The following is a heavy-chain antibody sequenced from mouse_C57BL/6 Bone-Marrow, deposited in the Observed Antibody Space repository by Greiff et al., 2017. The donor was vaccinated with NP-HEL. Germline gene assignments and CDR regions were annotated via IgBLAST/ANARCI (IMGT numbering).Heavy chain of an antibody. CDR1: GYAFSSSW. D-gene: IGHD1-1*01. J-gene: IGHJ2*01. V-gene: IGHV1-82*01. CDR3: ARNYYGSSPYYFDY. CDR2: IYPGDGDT. Sequence: VQLQQSGPELVKPGASVKISCKASGYAFSSSWMNWVKQRPGQGLEWIGRIYPGDGDTNYNGKFKGKATLTADKSSSTAYMQLSSLTSEDSAVYVGARNYYGSSPYYFDYWGQGTTLTVSS.